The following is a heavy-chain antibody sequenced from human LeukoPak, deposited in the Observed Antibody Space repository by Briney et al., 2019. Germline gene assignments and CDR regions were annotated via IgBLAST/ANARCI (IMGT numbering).Heavy chain of an antibody. CDR1: GFTFSSHA. D-gene: IGHD6-13*01. J-gene: IGHJ4*02. Sequence: GGSLRLSCAASGFTFSSHAMSWVRQAPGKGLEWVSAISGSGGSTYYADSVKGRFTISRDNSKNTLYLQMNSLRAEDTAVYYCAKAVAAAGLGGFDYWGQGTLVTVSS. CDR2: ISGSGGST. V-gene: IGHV3-23*01. CDR3: AKAVAAAGLGGFDY.